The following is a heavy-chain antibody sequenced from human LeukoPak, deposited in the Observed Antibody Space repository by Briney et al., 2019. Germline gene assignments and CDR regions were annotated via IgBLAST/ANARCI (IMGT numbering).Heavy chain of an antibody. Sequence: SGGSLRLSCAPSGFTFSRHGMHWVRQAPGKGLEWVAIISNDGSRKYYAHSVEGRFTISRDNAKNSLYLQMNSLRAEDTAVYYCARDDRPYGHDFDYWGQGTLVTVSS. D-gene: IGHD4-17*01. V-gene: IGHV3-30*03. CDR3: ARDDRPYGHDFDY. CDR2: ISNDGSRK. J-gene: IGHJ4*02. CDR1: GFTFSRHG.